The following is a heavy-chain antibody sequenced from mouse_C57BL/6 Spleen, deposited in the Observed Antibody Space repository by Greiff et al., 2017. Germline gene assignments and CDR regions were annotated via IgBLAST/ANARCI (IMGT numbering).Heavy chain of an antibody. CDR1: GYTFTDYY. CDR2: INPNNGGT. Sequence: EVKLQQSGPELVKPGASVKISCKASGYTFTDYYMNWVKQSHGKSLEWIGDINPNNGGTSYNQKFKGKATLTVDKSSSTAYMELRSRTAEDSAVYYCARTAQATFSYYAMDYWGQGTSVTVSS. J-gene: IGHJ4*01. CDR3: ARTAQATFSYYAMDY. V-gene: IGHV1-26*01. D-gene: IGHD3-2*02.